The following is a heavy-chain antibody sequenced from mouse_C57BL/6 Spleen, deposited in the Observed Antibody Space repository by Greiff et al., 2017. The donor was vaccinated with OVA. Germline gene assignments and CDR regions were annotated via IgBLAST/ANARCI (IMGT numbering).Heavy chain of an antibody. V-gene: IGHV1-59*01. J-gene: IGHJ2*01. D-gene: IGHD1-2*01. CDR1: GYTFTSYW. CDR3: AIITTETDY. CDR2: IDPSDSYT. Sequence: QVQLQQPGAELVRPGTSVKLSCKASGYTFTSYWMHWVKQRPGQGLEWIGVIDPSDSYTNYNQKFKGKATLTVDTSSSTAYMQLSSLTSEDSAVYYCAIITTETDYWGQGTTLTVSS.